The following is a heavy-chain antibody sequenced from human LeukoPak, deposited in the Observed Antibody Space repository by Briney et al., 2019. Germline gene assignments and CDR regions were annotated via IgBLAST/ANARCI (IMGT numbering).Heavy chain of an antibody. V-gene: IGHV3-7*01. CDR2: IKQDGSEK. CDR1: GFTVSSNY. D-gene: IGHD4-11*01. J-gene: IGHJ4*02. CDR3: ARDDYNKIDY. Sequence: GGSLRLSCAASGFTVSSNYMSWVRQAPGKGLEWVANIKQDGSEKNYVDSVKGRFTISRDNAKNSLYLQMNSLRAEDTAVYYCARDDYNKIDYWGQGTLVTVSS.